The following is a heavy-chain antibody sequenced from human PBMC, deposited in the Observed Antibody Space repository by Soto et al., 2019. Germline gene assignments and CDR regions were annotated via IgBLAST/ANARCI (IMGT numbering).Heavy chain of an antibody. CDR3: ARGNQATRGYRFFET. D-gene: IGHD5-18*01. J-gene: IGHJ5*02. V-gene: IGHV4-34*01. CDR2: INHTGTT. Sequence: SETLSLTCAVHGGSFTGYYWSWIRQPPGEGLEWIGEINHTGTTNHNPSLKSRVTFSVEATKKEISLKLTSVTAADTAVYFCARGNQATRGYRFFETWGKGTLVTV. CDR1: GGSFTGYY.